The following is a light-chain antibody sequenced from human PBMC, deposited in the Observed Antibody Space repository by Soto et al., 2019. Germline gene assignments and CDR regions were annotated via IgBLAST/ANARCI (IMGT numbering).Light chain of an antibody. CDR1: QGISSW. Sequence: DLQMTQSPSSVSTSVGDRVTITCRASQGISSWLAWYQQKPGKAPKLLIYTASTLQRGVPSRFSGGGSGTDFTLTISSLQPEDVATYYCQQTNSFPPTFGGGTKVEIK. V-gene: IGKV1-12*01. CDR3: QQTNSFPPT. J-gene: IGKJ4*01. CDR2: TAS.